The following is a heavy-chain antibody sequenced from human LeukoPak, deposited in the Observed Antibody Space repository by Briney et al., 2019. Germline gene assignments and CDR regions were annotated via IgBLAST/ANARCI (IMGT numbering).Heavy chain of an antibody. V-gene: IGHV3-30*04. D-gene: IGHD6-13*01. J-gene: IGHJ4*02. CDR2: ISYDGSHK. CDR1: GFTFSTFA. Sequence: GGSLRLSCAASGFTFSTFAMQWVRQAPGKGLEWVAVISYDGSHKYSADSVKGRFTISRDNPKNTLYLQMNSLRPEDTAVYYCARSYSSSWHYFDYWGQGTLVTVSS. CDR3: ARSYSSSWHYFDY.